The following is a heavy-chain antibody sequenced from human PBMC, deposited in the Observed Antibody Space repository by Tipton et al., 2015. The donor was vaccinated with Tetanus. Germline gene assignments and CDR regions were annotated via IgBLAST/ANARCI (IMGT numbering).Heavy chain of an antibody. D-gene: IGHD2-15*01. CDR1: GFTFSSYG. Sequence: SLRLSCAASGFTFSSYGMHWVRQAPGKWLEWVAVIWYDGSNKYYADSVKGRFTISRDNSKNTLYLQMNSLRAEDTAGYYCARSGYCSGGSCWNTNWFDPWGQGTLVTVSS. CDR3: ARSGYCSGGSCWNTNWFDP. CDR2: IWYDGSNK. J-gene: IGHJ5*02. V-gene: IGHV3-33*01.